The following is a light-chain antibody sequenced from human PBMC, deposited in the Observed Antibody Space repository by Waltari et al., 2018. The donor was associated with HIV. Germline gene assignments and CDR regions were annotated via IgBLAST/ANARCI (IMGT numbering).Light chain of an antibody. CDR3: QQRTNWPPVLI. J-gene: IGKJ4*01. V-gene: IGKV3-11*01. Sequence: EIVFTQSPVTLSLSPGERATLSCSPARSVTSYFAWYQQKPGQSPLLLIYDTSNRATDIPARCSGSGSGTDFTLTISSLEPEDAAVYYCQQRTNWPPVLIFGGGTKVEIK. CDR2: DTS. CDR1: RSVTSY.